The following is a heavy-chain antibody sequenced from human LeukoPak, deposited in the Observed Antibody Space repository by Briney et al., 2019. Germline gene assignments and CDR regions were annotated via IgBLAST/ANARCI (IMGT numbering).Heavy chain of an antibody. V-gene: IGHV3-49*03. CDR2: IRSKAYGETA. D-gene: IGHD1-1*01. Sequence: GGSLRLSCTASGFTFGDYAMSWIRQAPGKGLEWLGFIRSKAYGETADYAASVKGRFTISRDDSKAIAYLQMNSLKTEDTAVYHCTRDRGAYNLYDYWGQGTLVTVSS. CDR3: TRDRGAYNLYDY. CDR1: GFTFGDYA. J-gene: IGHJ4*02.